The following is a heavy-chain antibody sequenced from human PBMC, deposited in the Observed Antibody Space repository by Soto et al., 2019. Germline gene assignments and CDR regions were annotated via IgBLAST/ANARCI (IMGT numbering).Heavy chain of an antibody. V-gene: IGHV3-23*01. CDR3: AKDPYHIAVAGPGWFDP. CDR2: ISGSGGST. J-gene: IGHJ5*02. D-gene: IGHD6-19*01. CDR1: GFTFSSYA. Sequence: GSPRLSCAASGFTFSSYAMSWVRQAPGKGLEWVSAISGSGGSTYYADSVKGRFTISRDNSKNTLYLQMNSLRAEDTAVYYCAKDPYHIAVAGPGWFDPWGQGTLVTVSS.